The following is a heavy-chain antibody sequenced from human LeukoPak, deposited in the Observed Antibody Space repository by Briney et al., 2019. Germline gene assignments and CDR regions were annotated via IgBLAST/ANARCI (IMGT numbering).Heavy chain of an antibody. CDR3: AREDTRGGRFPCHFDS. V-gene: IGHV3-23*01. Sequence: GGTLRLSSAAPGFTSIDATPCCVPLAPGRGLEWVSAIRGSDGSTYYADSVKGRFTISIDNSRNMLTLQMSNLRGEDTAVYYCAREDTRGGRFPCHFDSWGQGTPVTVSS. CDR1: GFTSIDAT. D-gene: IGHD3-16*01. J-gene: IGHJ5*01. CDR2: IRGSDGST.